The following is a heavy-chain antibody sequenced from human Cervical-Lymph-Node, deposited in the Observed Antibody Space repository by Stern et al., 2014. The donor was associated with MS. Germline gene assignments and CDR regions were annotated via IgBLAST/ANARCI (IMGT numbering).Heavy chain of an antibody. Sequence: QVQLVESGGGVVQPGRSLRLSCAASGFTFSSYGMHWVRQAPGKGLEWVAVIWYDGSNKYYADSVKGRFTISRDNSKNTLYLQMNSLRGEDTAVYYCAREGGNTAEYFQHWGQGTLVTVSS. D-gene: IGHD4-23*01. CDR3: AREGGNTAEYFQH. CDR2: IWYDGSNK. J-gene: IGHJ1*01. CDR1: GFTFSSYG. V-gene: IGHV3-33*01.